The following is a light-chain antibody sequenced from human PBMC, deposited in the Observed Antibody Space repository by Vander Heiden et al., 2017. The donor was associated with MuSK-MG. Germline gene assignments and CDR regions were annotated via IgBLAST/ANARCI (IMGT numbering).Light chain of an antibody. J-gene: IGKJ5*01. CDR2: CAS. Sequence: DGVMTRSPACLAVSPDSRGTIKCKPSQTDFYGPIKKNCLALYQQKPGLSPTLLIHCASPRISGLPHRFRGSVSGTDFALTMSSLHAEDVAVYLCQQYCCAPSFTFGQGTRLEIK. CDR3: QQYCCAPSFT. CDR1: QTDFYGPIKKNC. V-gene: IGKV4-1*01.